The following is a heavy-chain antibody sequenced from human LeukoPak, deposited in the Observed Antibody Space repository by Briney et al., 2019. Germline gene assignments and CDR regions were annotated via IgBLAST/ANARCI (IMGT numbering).Heavy chain of an antibody. CDR3: AKDGSSSSGWYRVPFDY. V-gene: IGHV3-23*01. CDR1: GFTFSSYA. D-gene: IGHD6-19*01. J-gene: IGHJ4*02. CDR2: ISGSGGST. Sequence: PGGSLRLSCAASGFTFSSYAMSWVRQAPGKGLEWVSAISGSGGSTYYADSVKGRFTISRDNSKNTLYLQMNSLRAEDTAVYYCAKDGSSSSGWYRVPFDYWGQGTLVTVSS.